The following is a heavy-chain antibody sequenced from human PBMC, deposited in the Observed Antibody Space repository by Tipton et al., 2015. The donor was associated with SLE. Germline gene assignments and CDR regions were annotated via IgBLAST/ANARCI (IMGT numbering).Heavy chain of an antibody. V-gene: IGHV3-30*04. Sequence: SLRLSCAASGFTFSLYAMHWVRHAPGKGLEWVALISNDGSNTYHADSVKGRFSISRDNSKNSLYLQMNSLRAEDTAVYYCASHPRHNRDYSDSVDGLDIWGQGTMVTVSS. CDR1: GFTFSLYA. D-gene: IGHD4-11*01. CDR3: ASHPRHNRDYSDSVDGLDI. J-gene: IGHJ3*02. CDR2: ISNDGSNT.